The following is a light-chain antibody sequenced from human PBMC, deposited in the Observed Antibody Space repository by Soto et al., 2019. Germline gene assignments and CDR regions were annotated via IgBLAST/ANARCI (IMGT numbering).Light chain of an antibody. CDR2: EVS. J-gene: IGLJ3*02. CDR1: SSDVGAYKY. Sequence: QSALTQPPAASGSPGQSVTISCTGTSSDVGAYKYVSWYQQHPGKAPKLLIYEVSQRPSGVPDRFSGSKSGNTASLTVSGLQAEDEADYYCSSHACNNTGVFGGGTKVTVL. V-gene: IGLV2-8*01. CDR3: SSHACNNTGV.